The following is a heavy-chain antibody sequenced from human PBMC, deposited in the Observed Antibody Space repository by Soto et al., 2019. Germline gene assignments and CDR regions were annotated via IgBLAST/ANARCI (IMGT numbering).Heavy chain of an antibody. CDR2: TYYSGNT. D-gene: IGHD6-13*01. J-gene: IGHJ4*02. V-gene: IGHV4-59*01. CDR3: ARGGDISSWNY. Sequence: SETLSLTCTLSGGSMSSFYWSWIRQPPGKGLEWIGYTYYSGNTNYNPSLKSRVTISVDTSKNQFSLRLSSVTAADSAVYYCARGGDISSWNYWGQGTLVTVSS. CDR1: GGSMSSFY.